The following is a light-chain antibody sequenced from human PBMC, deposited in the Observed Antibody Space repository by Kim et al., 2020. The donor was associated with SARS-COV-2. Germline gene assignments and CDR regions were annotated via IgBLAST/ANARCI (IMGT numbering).Light chain of an antibody. V-gene: IGKV1-27*01. J-gene: IGKJ1*01. CDR1: QGISSN. Sequence: DIQMTQSPSTLSASVGDRVTITCRASQGISSNVAWYQQKPGDAPKLLIYDASALLAGVPSRFSGSGSGTDFTLTISSLQPEDVATYYCQKYNGAPWTFGQGTKVDIK. CDR2: DAS. CDR3: QKYNGAPWT.